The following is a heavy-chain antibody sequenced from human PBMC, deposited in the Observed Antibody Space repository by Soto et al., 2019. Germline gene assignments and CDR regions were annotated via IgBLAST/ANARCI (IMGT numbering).Heavy chain of an antibody. CDR1: GGSVRSDICY. V-gene: IGHV4-61*01. D-gene: IGHD1-26*01. J-gene: IGHJ5*02. Sequence: PSETQSLTCTVSGGSVRSDICYWSWIRQPPGKGLEWIGYIFYTGSTSYNPSLKSRVTISLDTSKNQFSPKLSSVTAADTAVYYCARDNAEWDPRNNWFDPWGQGTLVTVSS. CDR3: ARDNAEWDPRNNWFDP. CDR2: IFYTGST.